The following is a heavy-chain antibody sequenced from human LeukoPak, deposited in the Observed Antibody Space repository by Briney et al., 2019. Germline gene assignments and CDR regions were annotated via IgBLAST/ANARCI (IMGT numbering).Heavy chain of an antibody. V-gene: IGHV3-30*02. CDR2: IRYDGSNK. J-gene: IGHJ4*02. CDR3: AKDLDYYDSSGYVGDY. Sequence: GGSLRLSCAASGFTFSSYGMHWVRQAPGKGLEWVAFIRYDGSNKYYADSVKGRFTISRDNSKNTLYLQMNSLRAEDTAAYYCAKDLDYYDSSGYVGDYWGQGTPVTVSS. D-gene: IGHD3-22*01. CDR1: GFTFSSYG.